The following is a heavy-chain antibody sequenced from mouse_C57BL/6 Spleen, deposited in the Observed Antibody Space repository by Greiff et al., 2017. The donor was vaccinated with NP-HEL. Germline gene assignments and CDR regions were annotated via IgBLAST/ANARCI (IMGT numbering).Heavy chain of an antibody. CDR3: AREGLYYGSSYDY. CDR2: IDPSDSET. Sequence: QVQLQQPGAELVRPGSSVKLSCKASGYTFTSYWMHWVKQRPIQGLEWIGNIDPSDSETHYNQKFKDKATLTVDKSSSTAYMQLSSLTSEDSAVYYCAREGLYYGSSYDYWGQGTTLTVSS. J-gene: IGHJ2*01. V-gene: IGHV1-52*01. CDR1: GYTFTSYW. D-gene: IGHD1-1*01.